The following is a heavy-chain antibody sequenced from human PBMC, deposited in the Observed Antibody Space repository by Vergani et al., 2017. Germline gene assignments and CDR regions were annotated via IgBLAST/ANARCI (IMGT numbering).Heavy chain of an antibody. J-gene: IGHJ5*02. CDR2: VSGSSATP. Sequence: EVQLLESGGGLVQPGGSLRLSCEASGFSFPGYAMSWVRQAPGKGLEWVSSVSGSSATPYYADSVKGRFIISRDNSKNTLHLQMNSLRADDTAVYYCASSVDTAMEMDWFDPWGQGTLVTVSS. CDR3: ASSVDTAMEMDWFDP. V-gene: IGHV3-23*01. CDR1: GFSFPGYA. D-gene: IGHD5-18*01.